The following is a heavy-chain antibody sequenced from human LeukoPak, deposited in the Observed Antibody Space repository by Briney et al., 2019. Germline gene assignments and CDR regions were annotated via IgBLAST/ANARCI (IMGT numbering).Heavy chain of an antibody. CDR2: ISYSGST. CDR3: ARGFTSYDLVTGYYPEAFDI. V-gene: IGHV4-39*01. D-gene: IGHD3-9*01. Sequence: SETLSLTCTVSGASISSSSYYWGWIRQPPGKGLEWIGTISYSGSTYYNPSLKSRVTISVDTSKNQFSLKLNSVTAADTAVYYCARGFTSYDLVTGYYPEAFDIWGQGTLVTVSS. J-gene: IGHJ3*02. CDR1: GASISSSSYY.